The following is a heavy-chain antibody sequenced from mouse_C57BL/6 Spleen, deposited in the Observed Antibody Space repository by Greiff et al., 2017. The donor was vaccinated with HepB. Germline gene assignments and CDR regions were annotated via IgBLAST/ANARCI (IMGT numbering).Heavy chain of an antibody. Sequence: EVQLQQSGPSLVRPSQTLSLTCTVTGFSINSDCYWIWIRQFPGNKLEYIGYTFYSGITYYNPSLESRTYITRDTSKNQFSLKLSSVTTEDTATYYCARTTTPYYAMDYWGQGTSVTVSS. V-gene: IGHV3-3*01. CDR2: TFYSGIT. J-gene: IGHJ4*01. CDR3: ARTTTPYYAMDY. D-gene: IGHD1-1*01. CDR1: GFSINSDCY.